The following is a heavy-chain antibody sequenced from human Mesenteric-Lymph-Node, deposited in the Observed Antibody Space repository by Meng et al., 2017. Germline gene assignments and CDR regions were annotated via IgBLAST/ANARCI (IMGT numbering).Heavy chain of an antibody. D-gene: IGHD3-22*01. V-gene: IGHV1-2*06. CDR1: GYTFTGYY. CDR3: ARGSWPADMGYDSSGYYLGEVY. Sequence: ASVKVSCKASGYTFTGYYMHWVRQAPGQGLEWMGRINPNSGGTNYAQKFQGRVTMTRDTSISTAYMELSRLRSDDTAVYYCARGSWPADMGYDSSGYYLGEVYWGQGTLVTVSS. CDR2: INPNSGGT. J-gene: IGHJ4*02.